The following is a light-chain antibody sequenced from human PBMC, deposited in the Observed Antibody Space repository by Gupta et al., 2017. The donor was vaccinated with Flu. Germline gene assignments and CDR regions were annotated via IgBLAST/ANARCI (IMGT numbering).Light chain of an antibody. J-gene: IGLJ1*01. CDR1: SNDVGAYKY. Sequence: QSALTQPASVSGSPGQSITISCAGTSNDVGAYKYVSWYQQPPGKALRLIISEVTNRPAGVSDRFSGSKSGNTASLTSSGPQADDEADYYCSSFTTRTTGVFGTGTRVTVL. CDR3: SSFTTRTTGV. CDR2: EVT. V-gene: IGLV2-14*03.